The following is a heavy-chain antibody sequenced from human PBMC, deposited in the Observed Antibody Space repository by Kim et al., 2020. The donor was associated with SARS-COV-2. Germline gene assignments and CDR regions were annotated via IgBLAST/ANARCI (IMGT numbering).Heavy chain of an antibody. CDR3: ARGRTPLWSKYCFDP. Sequence: SETLSLTCPIYGGSSSDSYWSWIRQPPGKGLEWIGEINHSGSAYYSPSLKSRVLIAVDTSQNQFSLRLTSVTAADTALYFCARGRTPLWSKYCFDPWVQG. V-gene: IGHV4-34*01. D-gene: IGHD2-21*01. CDR2: INHSGSA. J-gene: IGHJ5*02. CDR1: GGSSSDSY.